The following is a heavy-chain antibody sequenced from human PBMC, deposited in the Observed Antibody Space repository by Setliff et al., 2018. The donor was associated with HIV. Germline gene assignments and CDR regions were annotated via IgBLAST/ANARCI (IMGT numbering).Heavy chain of an antibody. CDR3: AKASRGEYYDNSGFFVTYFDN. D-gene: IGHD3-22*01. CDR1: GFSFRSYA. J-gene: IGHJ4*02. V-gene: IGHV3-23*01. Sequence: GGSLRLSCKASGFSFRSYAMSWVRQAPGKGLEWVSGITGSGGSTYYAGSVKGRSTISRDNSGDTLYLHINNLRAEDTAVYYCAKASRGEYYDNSGFFVTYFDNWGQGKLVTVSS. CDR2: ITGSGGST.